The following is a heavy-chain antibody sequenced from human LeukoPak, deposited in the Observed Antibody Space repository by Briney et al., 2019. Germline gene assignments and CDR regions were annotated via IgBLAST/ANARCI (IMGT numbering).Heavy chain of an antibody. V-gene: IGHV3-66*01. CDR3: ASIMRDYYDSSGTLFDY. J-gene: IGHJ4*02. D-gene: IGHD3-22*01. CDR1: GFTFSNYW. CDR2: IYSGGST. Sequence: GGSLRLSCAVSGFTFSNYWMSWVRQAPGKGLEWVSIIYSGGSTYYADSVKGRFTISRDNSKNTLYLQMNSLRAEDTAVYYCASIMRDYYDSSGTLFDYWGQGTLVTVSS.